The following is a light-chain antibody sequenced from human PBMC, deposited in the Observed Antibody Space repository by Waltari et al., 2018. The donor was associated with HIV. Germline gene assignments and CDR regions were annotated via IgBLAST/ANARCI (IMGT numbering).Light chain of an antibody. J-gene: IGLJ2*01. CDR1: RSNTGSNY. V-gene: IGLV1-47*01. CDR2: RND. CDR3: AAWDDMLSGPV. Sequence: SVLTPPPPASGTPAPRRTISCSVTRSNTGSNYVYLYQQLPGTTPTLLVYRNDQRPSEVPDRFSGSKSGTSASLAISGLRSEDEADYYCAAWDDMLSGPVFGGGTKLTVL.